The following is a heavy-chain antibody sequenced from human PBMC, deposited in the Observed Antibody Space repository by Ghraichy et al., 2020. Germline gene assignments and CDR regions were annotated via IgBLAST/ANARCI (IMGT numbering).Heavy chain of an antibody. J-gene: IGHJ4*02. CDR3: ARIGGSDYGDYFIDY. V-gene: IGHV1-2*02. CDR1: GYTFTGYY. D-gene: IGHD4-17*01. CDR2: INPNSGGT. Sequence: ASVKVSCKASGYTFTGYYMHWVRQAPGQGLEWMGWINPNSGGTNYAQKFQGRVTMTRDTSISTAYMELSRLRSDDTAVYYCARIGGSDYGDYFIDYWGQGTLVTVSS.